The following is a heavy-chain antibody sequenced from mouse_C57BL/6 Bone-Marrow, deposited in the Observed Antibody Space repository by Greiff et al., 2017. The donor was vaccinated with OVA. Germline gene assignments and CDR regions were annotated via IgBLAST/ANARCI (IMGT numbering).Heavy chain of an antibody. Sequence: EVQLQQSGAELVRPGASVKLSCTASGFNIKDDYMHWVKQRPEQGLEWIGWIDPENGDTEYASKFQGKATITADTSSNTAYLQLSSLTSEDNAVYYCTSTGTDYWGQGTTLTVSS. J-gene: IGHJ2*01. V-gene: IGHV14-4*01. D-gene: IGHD4-1*01. CDR2: IDPENGDT. CDR3: TSTGTDY. CDR1: GFNIKDDY.